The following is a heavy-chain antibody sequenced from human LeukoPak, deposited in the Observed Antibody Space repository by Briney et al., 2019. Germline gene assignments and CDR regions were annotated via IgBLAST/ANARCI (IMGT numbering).Heavy chain of an antibody. CDR1: GFNFSNHA. J-gene: IGHJ4*02. V-gene: IGHV3-23*01. CDR2: ISGGGDIT. CDR3: VREDTPATANY. D-gene: IGHD2-21*02. Sequence: GGSLRLSCAASGFNFSNHAMSWVHQTAGKGLEWVSAISGGGDITYYADSVKGRFTISRDNSKDTLFLQMHSLRPGDTAVYYCVREDTPATANYWGQGTLVTISS.